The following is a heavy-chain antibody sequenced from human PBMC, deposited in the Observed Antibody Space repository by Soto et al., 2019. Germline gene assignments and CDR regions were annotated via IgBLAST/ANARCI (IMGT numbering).Heavy chain of an antibody. CDR3: ARGAATVTPGWFDP. D-gene: IGHD4-17*01. J-gene: IGHJ5*02. V-gene: IGHV4-38-2*01. Sequence: SETLSLTCAVSGYSISSGYYWGWIRQPPGKGLEWIASIYHSGSTYYNPSLKSRVTISVDTSKNQFSLKLSSVTAADTAVYYCARGAATVTPGWFDPWGQGTLVTVYS. CDR1: GYSISSGYY. CDR2: IYHSGST.